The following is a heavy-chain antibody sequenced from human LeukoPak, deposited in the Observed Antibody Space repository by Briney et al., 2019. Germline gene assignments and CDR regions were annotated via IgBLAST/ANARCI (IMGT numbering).Heavy chain of an antibody. CDR1: GGSISSYY. Sequence: SETLSLTCTVSGGSISSYYWHWIRQPPGKGLEWIGYIYYSGSTNSNPSLKSRVTISVDTSKNQFSLKLSSVTAADTAVYHCARDRGDYNLDYWGPGTLVTVSS. D-gene: IGHD4-17*01. CDR2: IYYSGST. CDR3: ARDRGDYNLDY. J-gene: IGHJ4*02. V-gene: IGHV4-59*01.